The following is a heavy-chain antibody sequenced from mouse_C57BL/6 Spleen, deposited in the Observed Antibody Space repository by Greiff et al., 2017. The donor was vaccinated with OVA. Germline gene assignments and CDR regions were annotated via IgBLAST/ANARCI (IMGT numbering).Heavy chain of an antibody. Sequence: VQLQQPGAELVKPGASVKMSCKASGYTFTRYWITWVKQRPGQGLEWIGDLYPGSGSTNYNEQFKSKVTLTVDTSSSAAYMQLSSLTSEDSAVYYCARSVYDDYDGLAYWGQGTLVTGSA. J-gene: IGHJ3*01. D-gene: IGHD2-4*01. V-gene: IGHV1-55*01. CDR3: ARSVYDDYDGLAY. CDR1: GYTFTRYW. CDR2: LYPGSGST.